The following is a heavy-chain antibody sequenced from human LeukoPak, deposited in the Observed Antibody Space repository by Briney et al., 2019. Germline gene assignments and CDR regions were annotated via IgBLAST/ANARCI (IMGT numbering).Heavy chain of an antibody. V-gene: IGHV4-59*08. D-gene: IGHD2-8*02. CDR3: ARYWDAFDM. CDR2: IHYSGST. CDR1: GGSISSYY. J-gene: IGHJ3*02. Sequence: PSETLSLTCTVSGGSISSYYWTWLRQPPGKGLEGIGNIHYSGSTNYNPSLKSRVTMSVDTSKNHFSLKLRSVTAADTAVYFCARYWDAFDMWGQGTMVTVSS.